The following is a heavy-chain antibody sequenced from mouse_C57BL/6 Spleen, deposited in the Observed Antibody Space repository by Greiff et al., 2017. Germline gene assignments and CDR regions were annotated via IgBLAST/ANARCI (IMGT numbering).Heavy chain of an antibody. CDR1: GFTFSSYT. CDR2: ISGGGGNT. CDR3: ARQVYGSRGYYFDY. V-gene: IGHV5-9*01. J-gene: IGHJ2*01. Sequence: DVQLVESGGGLVKPGGSLKLSCAASGFTFSSYTMSWVRQTPEKRLEWVATISGGGGNTYYPDSVKGRFTISRDNAKNTLYLQMSSLRSEDTALYYCARQVYGSRGYYFDYWGQGTTLTVSS. D-gene: IGHD1-1*01.